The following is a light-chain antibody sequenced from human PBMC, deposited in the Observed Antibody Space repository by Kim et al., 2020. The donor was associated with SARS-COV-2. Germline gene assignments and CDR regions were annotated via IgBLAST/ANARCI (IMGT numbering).Light chain of an antibody. J-gene: IGLJ2*01. Sequence: VALGQTVRITCQGDSLRTYYATWYQQKPGQAPILVIYGKNNRPSGIPDRFAGSSSGNTASLTITGTQAGDEADYYCNSRDSNDNVVFGGGTQLTVL. CDR3: NSRDSNDNVV. CDR1: SLRTYY. V-gene: IGLV3-19*01. CDR2: GKN.